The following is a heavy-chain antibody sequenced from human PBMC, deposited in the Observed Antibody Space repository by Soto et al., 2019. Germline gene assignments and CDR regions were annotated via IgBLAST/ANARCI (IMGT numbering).Heavy chain of an antibody. Sequence: EVQLVGSGGGVGRPGGSLRLSCTASGFIFDDYGMNWVRQTPDKGLEGASFSNWSGGQTRYGDAMKGRFTVSRDNSRNSLYLQIDCLRVEDTAFYYCARNRRGGGYYFDCWGQGALVTVSS. CDR2: SNWSGGQT. J-gene: IGHJ4*02. V-gene: IGHV3-20*04. CDR1: GFIFDDYG. CDR3: ARNRRGGGYYFDC.